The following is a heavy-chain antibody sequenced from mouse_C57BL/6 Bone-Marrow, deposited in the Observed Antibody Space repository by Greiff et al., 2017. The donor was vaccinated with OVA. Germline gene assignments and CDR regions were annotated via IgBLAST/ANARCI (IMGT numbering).Heavy chain of an antibody. CDR2: INPSTGGT. V-gene: IGHV1-42*01. Sequence: EVQLQQSGPELVKPGASVKISCKASGYSFTGYYMNWVKQSPEKSLEWIGEINPSTGGTTYNQKFKAKATLTVDKSSSTAYMQLKSLTSEDSAVYYCARSWYDGSSRGFAYWGQGTLVTVSA. CDR3: ARSWYDGSSRGFAY. J-gene: IGHJ3*01. D-gene: IGHD1-1*01. CDR1: GYSFTGYY.